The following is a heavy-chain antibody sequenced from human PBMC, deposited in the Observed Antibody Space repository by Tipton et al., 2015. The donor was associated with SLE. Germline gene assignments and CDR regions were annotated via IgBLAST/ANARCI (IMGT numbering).Heavy chain of an antibody. Sequence: TLSLTCTVSGGSISSHYCSWIRQPPGKGLDWIGDIYYSWSTNDNPSLKSRVTISVDKSKNQFSLKLSSVTAADTAVYYCARVQQLVLDYWGQGTLVTVSS. CDR1: GGSISSHY. J-gene: IGHJ4*02. CDR3: ARVQQLVLDY. CDR2: IYYSWST. V-gene: IGHV4-59*11. D-gene: IGHD6-13*01.